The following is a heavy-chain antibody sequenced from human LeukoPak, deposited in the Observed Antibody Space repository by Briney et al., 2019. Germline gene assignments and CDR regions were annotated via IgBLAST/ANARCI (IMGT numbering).Heavy chain of an antibody. CDR1: GFTVSSNY. J-gene: IGHJ3*02. Sequence: GGSLRLSCAASGFTVSSNYMSWVRQAPGKGLEWVSSISSFSSHIYYADSVKGRFTISRDNGKNSLYLQMNSLGDEDTAVYYCARPYNSESADGFDIWGQGTMVTVSS. CDR2: ISSFSSHI. V-gene: IGHV3-21*01. D-gene: IGHD3-10*01. CDR3: ARPYNSESADGFDI.